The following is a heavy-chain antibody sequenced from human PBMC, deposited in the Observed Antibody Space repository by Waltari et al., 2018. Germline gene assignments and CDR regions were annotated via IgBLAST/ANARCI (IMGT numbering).Heavy chain of an antibody. CDR3: ASHVTVPTTRGFDH. CDR2: MFHAGRT. Sequence: QVRLLASGPVLVTPSGPLSLTCDVSGVPICNSWWSWFRQPPGKGLEWSGEMFHAGRTKYNPSRESRVDIFVDQSTNQLLLNLNSVTAAETAVYYWASHVTVPTTRGFDHWGQGTLVIVSS. J-gene: IGHJ5*02. CDR1: GVPICNSW. D-gene: IGHD1-26*01. V-gene: IGHV4-4*02.